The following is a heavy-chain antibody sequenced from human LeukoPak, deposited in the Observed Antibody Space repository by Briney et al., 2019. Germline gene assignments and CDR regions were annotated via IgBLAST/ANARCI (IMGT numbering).Heavy chain of an antibody. CDR1: GGSISSVNYF. V-gene: IGHV4-31*03. D-gene: IGHD5-12*01. CDR3: ASYRGYSGYDRGMDV. J-gene: IGHJ6*02. CDR2: IHYSGTT. Sequence: PSETLSFTCTVSGGSISSVNYFWTWIRQHPGKGLEWIGYIHYSGTTSYNLSLKSRINISVDTSKNQFSLKMSSVTAADTAVYYCASYRGYSGYDRGMDVWGQGTTVTVSS.